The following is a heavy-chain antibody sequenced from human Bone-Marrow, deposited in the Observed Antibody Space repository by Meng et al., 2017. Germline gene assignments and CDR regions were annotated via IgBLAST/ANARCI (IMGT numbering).Heavy chain of an antibody. CDR1: GFTFSSYA. Sequence: GESLKISCAASGFTFSSYAMSWVRQAPGKGLEWVSAISGSGGSTYYADSVKGRFTISRDNSKNTLYLQMNSLRAEDTAVYYCARTIFGVAPNWFDPWGQGTLVTVSS. D-gene: IGHD3-3*01. CDR2: ISGSGGST. J-gene: IGHJ5*02. CDR3: ARTIFGVAPNWFDP. V-gene: IGHV3-23*01.